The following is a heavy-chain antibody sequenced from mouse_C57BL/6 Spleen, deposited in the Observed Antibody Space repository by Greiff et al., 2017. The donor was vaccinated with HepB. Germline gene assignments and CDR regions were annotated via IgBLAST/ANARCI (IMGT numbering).Heavy chain of an antibody. D-gene: IGHD1-1*01. CDR3: ARGSSYVDWYFDV. V-gene: IGHV1-55*01. CDR2: IYPGSGSA. CDR1: GYTFTSYW. J-gene: IGHJ1*03. Sequence: QVQLQQSGAELVKPGASVKMSCKASGYTFTSYWITWVKQRPGQGLEWIGDIYPGSGSANYNEKFKSKATLTVDTSSSTAYMQLSSLTSEDSAVYYCARGSSYVDWYFDVWGTGTTVTVSS.